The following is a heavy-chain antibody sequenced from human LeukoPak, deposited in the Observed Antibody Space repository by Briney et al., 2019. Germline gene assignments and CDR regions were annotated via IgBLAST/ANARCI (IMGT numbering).Heavy chain of an antibody. J-gene: IGHJ4*02. CDR3: ARDSRGARTGYSNY. D-gene: IGHD3/OR15-3a*01. Sequence: SGGSLRLSCAASGFTFSSYWMSWVRQAPGKGLEWVANIKQDGSEKYYVDSAKGRFTISRDNAKSSLYLQMNSLRAEDTAVYYCARDSRGARTGYSNYWGQGTLVTVSS. CDR1: GFTFSSYW. V-gene: IGHV3-7*04. CDR2: IKQDGSEK.